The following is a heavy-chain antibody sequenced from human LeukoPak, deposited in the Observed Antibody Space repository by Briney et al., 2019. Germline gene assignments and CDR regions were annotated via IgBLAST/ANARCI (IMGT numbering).Heavy chain of an antibody. CDR2: IYTSGST. Sequence: SETLSLTCTVSGGSISSYYWSWIRQPPGKGLEWIGYIYTSGSTNYNPSLKSRVTISVDTSKNQFSLKLSSVTAAGTAVYYCARRGGRQGSGLYAFDIWGQGTMVTVSS. V-gene: IGHV4-4*09. J-gene: IGHJ3*02. D-gene: IGHD6-19*01. CDR3: ARRGGRQGSGLYAFDI. CDR1: GGSISSYY.